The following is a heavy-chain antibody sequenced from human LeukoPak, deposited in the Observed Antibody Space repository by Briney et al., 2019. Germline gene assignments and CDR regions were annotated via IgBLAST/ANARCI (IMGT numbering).Heavy chain of an antibody. CDR1: GFTFSSYS. J-gene: IGHJ4*02. Sequence: GGSLRLSCAASGFTFSSYSMNWVRQAPGKGLEWVSSISSSSSYIYYADSVKGRFTISRDNAKNSLYLQMNSLRAEDTAVYYCARDIGGNGPFGYWGQGTLVTVSS. CDR2: ISSSSSYI. CDR3: ARDIGGNGPFGY. V-gene: IGHV3-21*01. D-gene: IGHD4-23*01.